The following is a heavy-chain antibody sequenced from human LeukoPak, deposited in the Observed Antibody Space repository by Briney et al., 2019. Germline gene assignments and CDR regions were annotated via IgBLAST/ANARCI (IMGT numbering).Heavy chain of an antibody. J-gene: IGHJ4*02. D-gene: IGHD3-3*01. Sequence: QSGGSLRLSCAASGFTFSSYAMSWVRQAPGKGLEWVSAISGSGGSTYYADSVKGRFTISRDNSKNTLYLQMNSLRAEDTAVYYCAKDPLTIFGVVIADDYWGQGTLVTVSS. CDR1: GFTFSSYA. V-gene: IGHV3-23*01. CDR2: ISGSGGST. CDR3: AKDPLTIFGVVIADDY.